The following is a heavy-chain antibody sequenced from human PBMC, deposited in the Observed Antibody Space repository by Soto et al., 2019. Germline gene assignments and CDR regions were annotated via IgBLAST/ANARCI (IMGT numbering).Heavy chain of an antibody. CDR2: ISAYNGNT. J-gene: IGHJ4*02. CDR3: ARVFGRGSSRSFDY. Sequence: ASVKGCCKASGYTFTSYGISWVRQAPGQGLEWMGWISAYNGNTNYAQKLQGRVTMTTDTSTSTAYMEMRSLRSDDTAVYYCARVFGRGSSRSFDYWGQGTLVTVSS. CDR1: GYTFTSYG. D-gene: IGHD3-10*01. V-gene: IGHV1-18*04.